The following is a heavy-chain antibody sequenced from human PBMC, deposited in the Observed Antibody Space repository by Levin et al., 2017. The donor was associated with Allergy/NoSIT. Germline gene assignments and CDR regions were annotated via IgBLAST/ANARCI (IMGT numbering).Heavy chain of an antibody. CDR1: GGSFSGYY. Sequence: SETLSVTCAVYGGSFSGYYWSWIRQPPGKGLEWIGEINHSGSTNYNPSLKSRVTISVDTSKNQFSLKLSSVTAADTAVYYCARGRSRLGHYDSSGYRRGSAFDIWGQGTMVTVSS. D-gene: IGHD3-22*01. V-gene: IGHV4-34*01. J-gene: IGHJ3*02. CDR2: INHSGST. CDR3: ARGRSRLGHYDSSGYRRGSAFDI.